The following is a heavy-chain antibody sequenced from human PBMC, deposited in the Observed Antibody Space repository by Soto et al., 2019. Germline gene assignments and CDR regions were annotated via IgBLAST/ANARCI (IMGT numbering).Heavy chain of an antibody. CDR1: GFTFRSFT. D-gene: IGHD6-13*01. CDR2: ISSNSAYI. CDR3: TRDASRDSSARGWFDP. V-gene: IGHV3-21*01. Sequence: VGSLRLSCAASGFTFRSFTMNWVRQAPGKGLEWVSTISSNSAYIYYTDALRGRFTISRNNAKNSLHLQMNSLRAEDTAVYYCTRDASRDSSARGWFDPWGPGTLVTVSS. J-gene: IGHJ5*02.